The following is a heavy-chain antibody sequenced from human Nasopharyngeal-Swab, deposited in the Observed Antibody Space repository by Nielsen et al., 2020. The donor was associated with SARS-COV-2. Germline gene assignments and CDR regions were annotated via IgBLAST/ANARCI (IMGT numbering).Heavy chain of an antibody. CDR1: GFTFSSYW. V-gene: IGHV3-7*01. CDR3: ASAELGIQLFDAFDI. J-gene: IGHJ3*02. CDR2: IKQDGSEK. D-gene: IGHD5-18*01. Sequence: GESLKISCAASGFTFSSYWMSWVRQAPGKGLEWVANIKQDGSEKYYVDSVKGRFTISRDNAKNSLYLQMNSLRAEDTAVYYCASAELGIQLFDAFDIWGQGTMVTVSS.